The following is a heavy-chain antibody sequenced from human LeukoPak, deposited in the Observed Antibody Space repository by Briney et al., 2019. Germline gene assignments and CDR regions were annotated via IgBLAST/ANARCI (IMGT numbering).Heavy chain of an antibody. CDR2: TYYRSKWYN. J-gene: IGHJ4*02. D-gene: IGHD3-16*01. V-gene: IGHV6-1*01. CDR1: GDSVSSNSAT. CDR3: AREGSDGYLFDY. Sequence: TLSLTCAISGDSVSSNSATWDWIRQSPSRGLEWLGRTYYRSKWYNDYAVSVKSRVTINPDTSKNQFSLQLNSVTPEDTAVYYCAREGSDGYLFDYWGQGSLVIVSS.